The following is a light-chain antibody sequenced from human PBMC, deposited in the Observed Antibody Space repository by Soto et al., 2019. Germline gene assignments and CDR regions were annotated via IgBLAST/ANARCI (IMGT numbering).Light chain of an antibody. V-gene: IGKV1-39*01. J-gene: IGKJ2*01. Sequence: DIQMNQSPSSLSASVGDRVTITCRASQSISNSLNWYQQKPGNAPKVLIYAASNLQSGVPSKFSGSGSGTDFTLTINSLQPEDFAVYYCQQSSPTPYTFGQGTKVDIK. CDR2: AAS. CDR3: QQSSPTPYT. CDR1: QSISNS.